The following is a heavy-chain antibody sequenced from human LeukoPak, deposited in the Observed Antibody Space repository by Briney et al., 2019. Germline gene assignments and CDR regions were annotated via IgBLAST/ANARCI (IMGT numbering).Heavy chain of an antibody. V-gene: IGHV3-15*01. J-gene: IGHJ4*02. CDR2: IKSKINGGTT. Sequence: GGSLRLSCAASGFTFSNAWMSWVRQAPGKGLEWVGRIKSKINGGTTDYAAPVKGRFTISRDDSKDTLYLQMNSLKTEDTAVYYCTTEQWLVRNFDYWGQGTLVTVSS. CDR3: TTEQWLVRNFDY. CDR1: GFTFSNAW. D-gene: IGHD6-19*01.